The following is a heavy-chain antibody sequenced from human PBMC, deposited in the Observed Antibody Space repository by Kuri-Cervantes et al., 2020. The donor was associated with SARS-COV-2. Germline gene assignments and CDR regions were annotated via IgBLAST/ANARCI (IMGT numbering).Heavy chain of an antibody. CDR2: ISSSSSYS. J-gene: IGHJ6*03. Sequence: GESLKISCAASGFIFSDSYMSWVRQAPGKGLEWVSYISSSSSYSYYADSVKGRFTISRDNAKNSLYLQMNSLRAEDTAVYYCARHYGSGSYSFMHVWGKGTPVTASS. V-gene: IGHV3-11*06. D-gene: IGHD3-10*01. CDR1: GFIFSDSY. CDR3: ARHYGSGSYSFMHV.